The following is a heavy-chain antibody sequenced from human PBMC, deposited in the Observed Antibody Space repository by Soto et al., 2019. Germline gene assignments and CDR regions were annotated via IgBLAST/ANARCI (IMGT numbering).Heavy chain of an antibody. CDR1: GDTFTGYY. V-gene: IGHV1-2*02. CDR2: VNPNSGGT. Sequence: QVQLVQSGAEVKKPGASVKVSCKASGDTFTGYYMHWVRQAPGQGPEWMGWVNPNSGGTNYAQKLQARLMMARDTTSRSADLERCRRRSDDKAVYYCARCSGARLYYYYYCGMDAWSQGTTVTVSS. CDR3: ARCSGARLYYYYYCGMDA. D-gene: IGHD2-15*01. J-gene: IGHJ6*02.